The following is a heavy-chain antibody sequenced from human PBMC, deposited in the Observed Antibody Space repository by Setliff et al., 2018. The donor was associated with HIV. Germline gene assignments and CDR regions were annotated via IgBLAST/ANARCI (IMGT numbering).Heavy chain of an antibody. D-gene: IGHD6-13*01. CDR1: GGSISISD. J-gene: IGHJ4*02. CDR3: ARGRGSSSSWPIDY. V-gene: IGHV4-4*09. CDR2: IYTSGNT. Sequence: PSETLSLTCTVSGGSISISDWSWIRQPPGKGLEWIGCIYTSGNTNYDPSLKSRVTISVDTSKNQFSLKLSSVTAADTAVYFCARGRGSSSSWPIDYWGQGTLVTVSS.